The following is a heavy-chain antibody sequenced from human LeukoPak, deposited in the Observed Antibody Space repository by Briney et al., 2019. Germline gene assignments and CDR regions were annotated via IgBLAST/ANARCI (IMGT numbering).Heavy chain of an antibody. Sequence: GGSLRLSRAASGFTFSSYWMSWVRQAPGKGLEWVANIKQDGSEKYYVDSVKGRFTISRDNAKNSLYLQMNSLRAEDTAVYYCAREVLWFGELLDYWGQGTLVTVSS. V-gene: IGHV3-7*01. CDR1: GFTFSSYW. CDR2: IKQDGSEK. J-gene: IGHJ4*02. D-gene: IGHD3-10*01. CDR3: AREVLWFGELLDY.